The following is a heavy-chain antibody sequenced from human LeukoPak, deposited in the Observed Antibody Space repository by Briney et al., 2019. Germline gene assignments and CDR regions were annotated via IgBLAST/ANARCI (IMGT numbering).Heavy chain of an antibody. D-gene: IGHD6-13*01. Sequence: SQTLSLTCAISGDSVSSNSAAWNWIRQSPSRGLEWLGRTYYRSKWYNDYAVSVKSRITINPDTSKNQFSLQLNSVTPEDTAVYYCARGNIVRSSWYRYWYFDLWGRGTLVTVSS. J-gene: IGHJ2*01. V-gene: IGHV6-1*01. CDR3: ARGNIVRSSWYRYWYFDL. CDR1: GDSVSSNSAA. CDR2: TYYRSKWYN.